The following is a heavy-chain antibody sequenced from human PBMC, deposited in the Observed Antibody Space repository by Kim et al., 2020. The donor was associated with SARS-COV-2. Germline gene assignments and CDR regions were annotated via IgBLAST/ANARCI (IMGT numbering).Heavy chain of an antibody. CDR3: ARIGYCSSTSCYRGMGWVDY. V-gene: IGHV4-39*01. J-gene: IGHJ4*02. D-gene: IGHD2-2*02. CDR1: GGSISSSSYY. Sequence: SETLSLTCTVSGGSISSSSYYWGWIRQPPGKGLEWIGSIYYSGSTYYNPSLKSRVTISVDTSKNQFSLKLSSVTAADTAVYYCARIGYCSSTSCYRGMGWVDYWGQGTLVTVSS. CDR2: IYYSGST.